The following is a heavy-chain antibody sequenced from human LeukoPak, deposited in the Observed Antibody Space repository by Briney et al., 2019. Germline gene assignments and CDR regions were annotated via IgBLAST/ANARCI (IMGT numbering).Heavy chain of an antibody. CDR1: GYTFTGYY. CDR3: ARDNTAGGPFDY. Sequence: ASVKVSCKASGYTFTGYYMHWVRQAPGQGLEWMGWLNPNSGATNYAQKFQGRVTMTRDTSISTAYMELSRLRSDDTAVYYCARDNTAGGPFDYWGQGTLVTVSS. D-gene: IGHD6-13*01. CDR2: LNPNSGAT. V-gene: IGHV1-2*02. J-gene: IGHJ4*02.